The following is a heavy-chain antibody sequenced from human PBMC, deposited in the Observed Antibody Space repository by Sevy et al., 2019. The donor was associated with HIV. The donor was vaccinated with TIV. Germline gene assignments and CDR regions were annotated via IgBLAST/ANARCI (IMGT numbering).Heavy chain of an antibody. Sequence: GGSLRLSCAASGFTFSSYAMHWVRQAPGKGLEWVAVISYDGSNKYYADSVKGRFTISRDNSKNTLYLQMNSLGAEDTAVYYCARDQVVSYGDSYFDYWGQGTLVTVSS. D-gene: IGHD4-17*01. CDR1: GFTFSSYA. CDR3: ARDQVVSYGDSYFDY. V-gene: IGHV3-30-3*01. CDR2: ISYDGSNK. J-gene: IGHJ4*02.